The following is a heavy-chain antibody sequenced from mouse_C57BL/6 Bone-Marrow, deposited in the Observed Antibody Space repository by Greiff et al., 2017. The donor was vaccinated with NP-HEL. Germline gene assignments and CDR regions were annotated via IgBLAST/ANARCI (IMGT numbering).Heavy chain of an antibody. CDR1: GYTFTSCG. CDR2: IYPRSGNT. CDR3: AKGDYYGSLWYFDV. D-gene: IGHD1-1*01. J-gene: IGHJ1*03. V-gene: IGHV1-81*01. Sequence: VQLQQSGAELARPGASVKLSCKASGYTFTSCGISWVKQRTGQGLEWIGEIYPRSGNTYYNEKFKGKATLTADKSSSTAYMELRSLTSEDSAVYFCAKGDYYGSLWYFDVWGTGTTVTVSS.